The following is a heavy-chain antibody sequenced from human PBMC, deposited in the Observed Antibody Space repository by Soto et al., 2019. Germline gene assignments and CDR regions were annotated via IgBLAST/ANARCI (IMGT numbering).Heavy chain of an antibody. V-gene: IGHV3-21*06. CDR3: ARESARWLLSFFDY. CDR1: GFAFSSYT. J-gene: IGHJ4*02. D-gene: IGHD5-12*01. Sequence: GGSLRLSCAASGFAFSSYTMNWVRQAPGKGLEWISSISSGGDSTHYADSVKGRFTVTRDSAKNSMFLQMHSLRVEDTAVYYCARESARWLLSFFDYWGQGTVVTVSS. CDR2: ISSGGDST.